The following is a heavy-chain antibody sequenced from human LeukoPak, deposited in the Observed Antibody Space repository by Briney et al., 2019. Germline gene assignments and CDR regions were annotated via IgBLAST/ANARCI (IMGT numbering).Heavy chain of an antibody. D-gene: IGHD1-1*01. V-gene: IGHV4-59*01. CDR1: GGPISNYY. CDR2: IYYTGST. J-gene: IGHJ4*02. CDR3: ARVTDWNDFDY. Sequence: SETLSLTCTVSGGPISNYYWSWIRQPPGKTLEWIGYIYYTGSTNYNPSLRSRVTISVDTSKNQFSLKLTSLTAAGTAVYYCARVTDWNDFDYCGQGTLVTVSS.